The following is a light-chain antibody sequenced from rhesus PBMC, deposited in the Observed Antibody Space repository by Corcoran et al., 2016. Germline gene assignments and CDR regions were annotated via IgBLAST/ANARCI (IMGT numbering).Light chain of an antibody. CDR3: LQHNSYPLT. Sequence: DIQMTQSPSSLSASVGDTVTITRRARQGISSYLNWFQQKPGKAPKLLIYDAASLESGVPSRFSGSGSGTDFTLTISSLQPADFAAYYCLQHNSYPLTFGGGTKVEIK. J-gene: IGKJ4*01. V-gene: IGKV1-28*03. CDR1: QGISSY. CDR2: DAA.